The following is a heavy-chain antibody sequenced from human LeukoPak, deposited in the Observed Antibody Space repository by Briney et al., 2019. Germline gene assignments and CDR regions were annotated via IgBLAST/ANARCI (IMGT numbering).Heavy chain of an antibody. Sequence: SETLSLTCTVSGGSISSYYWSWIRQPPGKGLEWIGYIYYSGSTNYNPSLKSRVTISVDTSKNQFSLKLSSVTAADTAVYYCAKHGDSSSPGYFDYGGRGTLVTVSS. J-gene: IGHJ4*02. V-gene: IGHV4-59*08. CDR1: GGSISSYY. CDR2: IYYSGST. D-gene: IGHD6-6*01. CDR3: AKHGDSSSPGYFDY.